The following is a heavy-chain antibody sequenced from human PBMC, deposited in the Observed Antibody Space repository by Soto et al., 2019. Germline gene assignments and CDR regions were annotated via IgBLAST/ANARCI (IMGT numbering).Heavy chain of an antibody. CDR3: ARGKNPVTNWYFDV. CDR2: TRKKANSYTT. CDR1: GFVFSDHY. Sequence: GGALRLSGAAAGFVFSDHYRDWVRQAAGKWLEGVCLTRKKANSYTTEYAASVTGRFIISRDDSKNSLYLQMESLKTEDTAVYYCARGKNPVTNWYFDVWGRGTLVTV. J-gene: IGHJ2*01. V-gene: IGHV3-72*01.